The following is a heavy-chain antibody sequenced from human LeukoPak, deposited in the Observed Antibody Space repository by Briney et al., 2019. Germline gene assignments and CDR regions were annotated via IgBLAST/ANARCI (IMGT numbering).Heavy chain of an antibody. V-gene: IGHV4-34*01. CDR3: ARGRGSSWYYVT. CDR1: GGSFSGYY. CDR2: INHSGST. J-gene: IGHJ5*02. Sequence: PSETLCLTCAVYGGSFSGYYWSWIRQPPGEGLEWIGEINHSGSTNYNPSLKSRVTISVDTSKNQFSLKLSSVTAADTAVYYCARGRGSSWYYVTWGQGTLVTVSS. D-gene: IGHD6-13*01.